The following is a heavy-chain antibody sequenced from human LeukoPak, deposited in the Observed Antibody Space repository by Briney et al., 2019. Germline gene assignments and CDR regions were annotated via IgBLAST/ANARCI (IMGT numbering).Heavy chain of an antibody. CDR2: IYYSGST. V-gene: IGHV4-61*10. D-gene: IGHD3-3*02. CDR3: ARGSIWFDP. Sequence: SETLSLTCTVSGGSISSATYYWSWIRQPAGKGLEWIGYIYYSGSTDSNPSLKSRVTISVDTSKNQFSLKLISVTAADTAVYYCARGSIWFDPWGQGTLVTVSS. J-gene: IGHJ5*02. CDR1: GGSISSATYY.